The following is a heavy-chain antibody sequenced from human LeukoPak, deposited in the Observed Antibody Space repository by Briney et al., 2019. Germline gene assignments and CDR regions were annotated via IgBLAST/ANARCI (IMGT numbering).Heavy chain of an antibody. Sequence: SQTLSLTCALPGGSISSGGYSWSLIRQPPRKGLEWIAYIYHSGRTYYNPSLKSRVTISVDRSKNQFSLKLSSVTAADTAVYYCARGNYDSGHDSWGQGTLVTVSS. V-gene: IGHV4-30-2*01. CDR1: GGSISSGGYS. CDR3: ARGNYDSGHDS. D-gene: IGHD3-22*01. CDR2: IYHSGRT. J-gene: IGHJ4*02.